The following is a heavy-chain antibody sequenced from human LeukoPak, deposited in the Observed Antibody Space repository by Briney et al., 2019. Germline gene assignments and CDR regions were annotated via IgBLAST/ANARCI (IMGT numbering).Heavy chain of an antibody. J-gene: IGHJ5*02. V-gene: IGHV1-8*01. CDR3: ARGSRQWLVQGGFDP. CDR1: GYTFTSYG. D-gene: IGHD6-19*01. CDR2: MNPNSGNA. Sequence: ASVKVSCKASGYTFTSYGINWVRQATGQGLEWMGWMNPNSGNAGYAEKFQGRVTMTRNTSISTAYMELSSLRSEDTAVYYCARGSRQWLVQGGFDPWGQGTLVTVSS.